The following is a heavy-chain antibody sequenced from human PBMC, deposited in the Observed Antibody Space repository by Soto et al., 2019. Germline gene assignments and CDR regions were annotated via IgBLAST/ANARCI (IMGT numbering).Heavy chain of an antibody. V-gene: IGHV3-30-3*01. CDR2: ISYDGSNK. D-gene: IGHD5-18*01. J-gene: IGHJ6*02. Sequence: ESGGGVVQPGRSLRLSCAASGFTFSSYAMHWVRQAPGKGLEWVAVISYDGSNKYYADSVKGRFTISRDNSKNTLYLQMNSLRAEDTAVYYCARDLYSYGSIPLYGMDVWGQGTTVTVSS. CDR3: ARDLYSYGSIPLYGMDV. CDR1: GFTFSSYA.